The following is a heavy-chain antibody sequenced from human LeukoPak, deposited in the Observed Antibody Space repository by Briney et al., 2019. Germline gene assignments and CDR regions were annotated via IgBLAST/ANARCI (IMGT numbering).Heavy chain of an antibody. D-gene: IGHD5-12*01. J-gene: IGHJ5*02. CDR3: ARDSGYASRWFDP. V-gene: IGHV4-59*01. CDR1: GGSFSSYY. CDR2: IYYSGST. Sequence: SETLSLTCTVSGGSFSSYYWSWIRQPPGKGLEWIGYIYYSGSTNYNPSLKSRVTISVDTSKNQFSLKLSSVTAADTAVYYCARDSGYASRWFDPWGQGTLVTVSS.